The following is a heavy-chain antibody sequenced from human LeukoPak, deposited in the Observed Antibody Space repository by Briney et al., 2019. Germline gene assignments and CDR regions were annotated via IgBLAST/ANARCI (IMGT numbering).Heavy chain of an antibody. D-gene: IGHD6-13*01. J-gene: IGHJ4*02. CDR1: GYTFSGYY. V-gene: IGHV1-2*07. Sequence: ASVKVSCKASGYTFSGYYLHWLRQAPGQGPEWMGWINPNNGDTNYEDKFRGRVTMTRDTSISTVYMELSRLTYDDTAVYFCARNLGSSFSFYFDSWGQGTLVTVSS. CDR2: INPNNGDT. CDR3: ARNLGSSFSFYFDS.